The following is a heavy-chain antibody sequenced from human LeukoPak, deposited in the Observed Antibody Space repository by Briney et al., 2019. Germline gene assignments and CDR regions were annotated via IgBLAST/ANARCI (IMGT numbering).Heavy chain of an antibody. J-gene: IGHJ4*02. CDR3: TTGESMVGSTIHIRWAD. CDR1: GFTFSNAW. Sequence: GGSLRLSCAASGFTFSNAWMTWVRQAPGKGLEWVGRIKSKTAGGTIDYAAPVKGRFTISRDDSKNTLYLQMNSLNTEDTAVYYCTTGESMVGSTIHIRWADWGQGTLVTVSS. CDR2: IKSKTAGGTI. D-gene: IGHD1-26*01. V-gene: IGHV3-15*01.